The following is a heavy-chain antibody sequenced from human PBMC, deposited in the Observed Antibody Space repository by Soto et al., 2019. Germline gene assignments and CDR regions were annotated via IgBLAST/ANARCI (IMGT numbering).Heavy chain of an antibody. Sequence: ASVKVSCKASGYTYTSYGISWVRQAPGQGPEWMGRISTYNGNTNYVQKLQGRVTMTTDTSSNTAYLELRSLRYDDTAVYYCARDPGYSTTWHQAFDIWGQGTMVTVSS. CDR2: ISTYNGNT. CDR3: ARDPGYSTTWHQAFDI. V-gene: IGHV1-18*01. D-gene: IGHD6-13*01. J-gene: IGHJ3*02. CDR1: GYTYTSYG.